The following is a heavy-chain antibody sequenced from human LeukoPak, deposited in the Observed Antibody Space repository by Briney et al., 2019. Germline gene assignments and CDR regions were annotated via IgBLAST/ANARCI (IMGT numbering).Heavy chain of an antibody. J-gene: IGHJ5*02. CDR1: GFTFSSYA. Sequence: GGPLRLSCAASGFTFSSYAMHWVRQAPGKGLEWVAVISYDGSNKYYADSVKGRFTISRDNSKNTLYLQMNSLRAEDTAVYYCARGIYWFDPWGQGTLVTVSS. CDR2: ISYDGSNK. V-gene: IGHV3-30-3*01. CDR3: ARGIYWFDP.